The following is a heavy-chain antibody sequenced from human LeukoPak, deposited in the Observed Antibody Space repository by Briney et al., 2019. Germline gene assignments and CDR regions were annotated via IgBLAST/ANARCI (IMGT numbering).Heavy chain of an antibody. Sequence: NPGGSLRLSCAASGFTFSSYSMNWVRQAPGKGLEWVSSISSSSSYIYYADSVKGRFTISRDNAKNSLYLQMNSLRAEDTAVYYCARDYSSSWYGSTLKVGGYWGQGTLVTVSS. V-gene: IGHV3-21*01. D-gene: IGHD6-13*01. CDR3: ARDYSSSWYGSTLKVGGY. J-gene: IGHJ4*02. CDR2: ISSSSSYI. CDR1: GFTFSSYS.